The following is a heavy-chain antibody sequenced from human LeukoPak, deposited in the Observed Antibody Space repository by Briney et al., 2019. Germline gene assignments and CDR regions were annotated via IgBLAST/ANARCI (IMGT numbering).Heavy chain of an antibody. V-gene: IGHV1-18*04. CDR3: ARDCSGATCSLDY. J-gene: IGHJ4*02. CDR2: ISAYSGNT. Sequence: GASVKLSCNASGYTFSIYGISWVRQAPGQGLEWKGWISAYSGNTNYAQNFQGRVSMPTDTSTSTAYMELRSLRYEGTAVYYCARDCSGATCSLDYWGQGTLVTVPS. CDR1: GYTFSIYG. D-gene: IGHD2-15*01.